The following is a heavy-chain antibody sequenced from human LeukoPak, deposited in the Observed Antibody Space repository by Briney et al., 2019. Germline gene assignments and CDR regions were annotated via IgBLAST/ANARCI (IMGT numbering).Heavy chain of an antibody. D-gene: IGHD2-15*01. CDR1: GFTFSSYS. Sequence: GGSLRLSCVASGFTFSSYSMNWVRQAPGKGLEWVSILGSSSGYINYADSLRGRVTISRDNAKNSLYLQVNSLRAEDTAVYYCARGYCSGGSCYWGAFDIWGQGTMVTVSS. J-gene: IGHJ3*02. CDR2: LGSSSGYI. V-gene: IGHV3-21*01. CDR3: ARGYCSGGSCYWGAFDI.